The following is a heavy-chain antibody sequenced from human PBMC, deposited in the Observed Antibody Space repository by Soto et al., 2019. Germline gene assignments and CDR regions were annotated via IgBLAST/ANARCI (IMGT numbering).Heavy chain of an antibody. CDR1: GFSLSTIGVG. D-gene: IGHD2-21*02. CDR3: VQSRCGGDCLQSYSSHSYYGLDV. J-gene: IGHJ6*02. V-gene: IGHV2-5*02. Sequence: QITLKESGPTLVKPTQTLTLTCTFSGFSLSTIGVGVGWIRQPPGKALEWLALIYWDDDKRYSPSLKSRLTVTKDTSTNQVVLTMTNMDPVDTATYSCVQSRCGGDCLQSYSSHSYYGLDVWGQGTTVTVSS. CDR2: IYWDDDK.